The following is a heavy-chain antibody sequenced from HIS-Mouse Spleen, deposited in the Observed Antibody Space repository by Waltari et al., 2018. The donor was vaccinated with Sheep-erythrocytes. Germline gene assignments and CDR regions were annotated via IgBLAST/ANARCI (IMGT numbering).Heavy chain of an antibody. CDR1: GGSISSSSYY. D-gene: IGHD6-6*01. CDR2: IYYSGST. J-gene: IGHJ4*02. CDR3: ARVSVAARFDY. V-gene: IGHV4-39*07. Sequence: QLQLQESVPGLVKPSETLSLTCTVSGGSISSSSYYWGWIRQPPGKGLELIGSIYYSGSTYYNPSLKSRVTISVDTSKNQFSLKLSSVTAADTAVYYCARVSVAARFDYWGQGTLVTVSS.